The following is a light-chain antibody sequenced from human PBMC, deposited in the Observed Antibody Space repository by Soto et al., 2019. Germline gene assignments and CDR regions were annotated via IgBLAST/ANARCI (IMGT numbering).Light chain of an antibody. V-gene: IGKV1-33*01. CDR3: QQYDNVPHT. CDR1: QAIGDY. J-gene: IGKJ2*01. CDR2: DGS. Sequence: DIQMTQSPSSLSASVGDRITITCQASQAIGDYLVWYQQRPGKAPDLLIYDGSSLATGVPSRFSGSRSGTEFTFTISSLQPEDFATYYCQQYDNVPHTFGQGTRLDVK.